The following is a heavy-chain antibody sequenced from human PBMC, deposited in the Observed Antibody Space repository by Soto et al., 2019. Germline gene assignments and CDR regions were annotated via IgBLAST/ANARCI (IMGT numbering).Heavy chain of an antibody. CDR1: GYTFTSYG. D-gene: IGHD3-22*01. CDR3: ARGGRHDSSGYYLPFSGMDV. CDR2: ISAYNGNT. J-gene: IGHJ6*02. Sequence: QVQLVQSGAEVKKPGASVKVSCKASGYTFTSYGISWVRQAPGQGLEWMGWISAYNGNTNYAQKLQGRVTMTTDTATSPAYMELRGLRSDDTAVYYCARGGRHDSSGYYLPFSGMDVWGRGTTVTVSS. V-gene: IGHV1-18*01.